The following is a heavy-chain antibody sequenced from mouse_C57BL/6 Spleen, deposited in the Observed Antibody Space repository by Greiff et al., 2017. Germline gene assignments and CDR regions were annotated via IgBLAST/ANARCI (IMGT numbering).Heavy chain of an antibody. V-gene: IGHV1-42*01. D-gene: IGHD1-1*01. CDR3: VRGGYGSSYWYFDV. Sequence: EVQLVESGPELVKPGASVKISCKASGYSFTGYYMNWVKQSPEKSLEWIGEINPSIGGTTYNQKFKAKATLTVDKSSSTAYMQLKSLTSEDSAVYYCVRGGYGSSYWYFDVWGTGTTVTVSS. CDR1: GYSFTGYY. CDR2: INPSIGGT. J-gene: IGHJ1*03.